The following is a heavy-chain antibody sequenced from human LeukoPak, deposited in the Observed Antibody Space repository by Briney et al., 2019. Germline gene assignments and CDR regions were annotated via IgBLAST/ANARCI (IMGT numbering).Heavy chain of an antibody. CDR3: ARGQIGEPFDY. CDR1: GRSISSYY. J-gene: IGHJ4*02. Sequence: SETLSLTYTVSGRSISSYYWSWIRQPAGKGLDWIGRIYTSESTNYNPSLKSRVTMSVDTSKNQFSLKLSSVTAADTAVYYCARGQIGEPFDYWGQGTLVTVSS. V-gene: IGHV4-4*07. D-gene: IGHD3-10*01. CDR2: IYTSEST.